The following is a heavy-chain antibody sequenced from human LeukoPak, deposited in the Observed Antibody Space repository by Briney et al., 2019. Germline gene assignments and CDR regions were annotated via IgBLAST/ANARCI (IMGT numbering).Heavy chain of an antibody. CDR1: GFTFSSYG. Sequence: GGSLRLSCAASGFTFSSYGMHWVRQAPGKGLEWVAFIRYDGSNKYYADSVKGRFTISRDNSKNTLYLQMNSLRAEDTAVYYCAFDPPGRWLPRAEVDYWGQGTLVTVSS. CDR3: AFDPPGRWLPRAEVDY. V-gene: IGHV3-30*02. CDR2: IRYDGSNK. D-gene: IGHD5-24*01. J-gene: IGHJ4*02.